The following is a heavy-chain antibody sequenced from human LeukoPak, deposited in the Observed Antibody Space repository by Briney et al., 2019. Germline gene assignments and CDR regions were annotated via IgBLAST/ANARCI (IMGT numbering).Heavy chain of an antibody. D-gene: IGHD6-19*01. J-gene: IGHJ4*02. V-gene: IGHV3-9*01. CDR2: ISWNSGSI. Sequence: GGSLRLSCAGSGFIFNNYAMHWVRQPPGKGLEWVSGISWNSGSIDYADSVKGRFTISRDNAKNTLYLQMNSLRAEDTAVYYCARAESKWLPTDYWGQGTLVTVSS. CDR3: ARAESKWLPTDY. CDR1: GFIFNNYA.